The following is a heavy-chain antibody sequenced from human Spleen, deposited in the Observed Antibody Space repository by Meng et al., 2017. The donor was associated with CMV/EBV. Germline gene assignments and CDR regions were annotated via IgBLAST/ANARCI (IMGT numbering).Heavy chain of an antibody. Sequence: GYIFTKYGVNWMRQAPGQGPEWMGWISAYNGDTMYAPKVQGRVTMTTDTSTSTAYMELRGLRSDDTAVYYCARDAGTIAVSGIGDYWGQGTLVTVSS. CDR3: ARDAGTIAVSGIGDY. CDR1: GYIFTKYG. CDR2: ISAYNGDT. V-gene: IGHV1-18*01. J-gene: IGHJ4*02. D-gene: IGHD6-19*01.